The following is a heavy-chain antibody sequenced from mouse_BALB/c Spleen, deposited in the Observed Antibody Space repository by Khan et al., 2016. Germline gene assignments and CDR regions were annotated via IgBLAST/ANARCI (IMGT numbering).Heavy chain of an antibody. CDR1: GYSITSDYA. V-gene: IGHV3-2*02. CDR3: ARSDYGDKDAMDY. CDR2: ISYSGST. J-gene: IGHJ4*01. Sequence: EVQLQESGPGLVKPSQSLSLTCTVTGYSITSDYAWNWIRQFPGNRLEWMGYISYSGSTSYNPSLKSRISITRDTSKNQFFLLLTSVTSEDTATYYCARSDYGDKDAMDYWGQGTSVTGSS. D-gene: IGHD1-1*01.